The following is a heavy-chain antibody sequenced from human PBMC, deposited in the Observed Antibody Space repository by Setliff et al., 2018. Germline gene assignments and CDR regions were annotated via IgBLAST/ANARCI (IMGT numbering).Heavy chain of an antibody. D-gene: IGHD1-1*01. V-gene: IGHV3-23*01. CDR2: VIQTGTG. CDR1: GFNFRDYS. Sequence: LRLSCATSGFNFRDYSMAWVRQVPGKGLEWVAGVIQTGTGLYADSVKGRSLISRDNSKSTIFPQMNYMRPEDTAVYYCAKQVHSYGWPNDAFDIWGQGTQVTVSS. CDR3: AKQVHSYGWPNDAFDI. J-gene: IGHJ3*02.